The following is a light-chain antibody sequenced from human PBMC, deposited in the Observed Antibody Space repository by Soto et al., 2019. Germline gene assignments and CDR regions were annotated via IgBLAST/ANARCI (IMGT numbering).Light chain of an antibody. CDR1: QGISSY. V-gene: IGKV1-9*01. CDR2: ASS. J-gene: IGKJ3*01. Sequence: IQLTQSPSSLSASVGDRVTITCRASQGISSYLAWYQQKPGKAPKLLIYASSTLQSGVPSRFSGSGSGTVFTLTISSLEHEDFANYYCQRRNSYPRTFSPGTKVDIK. CDR3: QRRNSYPRT.